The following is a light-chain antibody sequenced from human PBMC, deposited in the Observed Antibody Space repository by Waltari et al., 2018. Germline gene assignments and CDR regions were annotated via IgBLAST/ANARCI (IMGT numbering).Light chain of an antibody. V-gene: IGLV1-44*01. Sequence: QSLLAQPPSVSGTPGQRVIISCSGSSANIAGNTVDWYQQVPGAAPRLLIFKNTQRPSGVPDRFFASKSGTSASLSISGLQAEDEAEYYCGTWDDGVHTRLFGGGTRLTVL. CDR1: SANIAGNT. CDR3: GTWDDGVHTRL. CDR2: KNT. J-gene: IGLJ2*01.